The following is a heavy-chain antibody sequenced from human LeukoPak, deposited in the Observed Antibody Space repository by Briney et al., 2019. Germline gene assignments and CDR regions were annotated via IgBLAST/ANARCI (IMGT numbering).Heavy chain of an antibody. CDR2: ISSSGSST. J-gene: IGHJ4*02. CDR3: ARVLEIDY. Sequence: GGSLRLSCAASGFTFSSYTMNWVRQAPGKGLEWVSSISSSGSSTYYADSVKGRFTIFRDNAKNSLYLQMNSLRAEDTAVYYCARVLEIDYWGQGTPVTVSS. D-gene: IGHD2/OR15-2a*01. CDR1: GFTFSSYT. V-gene: IGHV3-21*01.